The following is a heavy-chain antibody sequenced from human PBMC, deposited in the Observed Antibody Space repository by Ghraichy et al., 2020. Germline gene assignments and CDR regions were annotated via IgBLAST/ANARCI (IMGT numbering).Heavy chain of an antibody. J-gene: IGHJ4*02. CDR1: GFTVSSNY. D-gene: IGHD2-15*01. Sequence: GGSLRLSCAASGFTVSSNYMSWVRQAPGKGLEWVSVISSGGSTYYRDSVKGRFTISRDNSKNTLYLQMNSLRAEDSAVYYCAREVVVKGFDYWGQGTLVTVSS. V-gene: IGHV3-66*02. CDR3: AREVVVKGFDY. CDR2: ISSGGST.